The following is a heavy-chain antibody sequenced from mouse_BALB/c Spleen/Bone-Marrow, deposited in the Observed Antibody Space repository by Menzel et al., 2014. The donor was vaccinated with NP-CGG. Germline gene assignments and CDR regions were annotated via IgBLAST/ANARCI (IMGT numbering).Heavy chain of an antibody. CDR1: GFTFSNYG. CDR2: ISGDGRYT. CDR3: SRHAYYDGTEVSFVY. D-gene: IGHD2-4*01. Sequence: EVKLVESGGGLVKSGGSLKLSCAASGFTFSNYGMYWVRQTPEKRLEWVGTISGDGRYTFYSPKVQGRFTISRDNAKNNLYRQLIRLRSEATAEYHCSRHAYYDGTEVSFVYWGQGTLVTVSA. J-gene: IGHJ3*01. V-gene: IGHV5-9-2*01.